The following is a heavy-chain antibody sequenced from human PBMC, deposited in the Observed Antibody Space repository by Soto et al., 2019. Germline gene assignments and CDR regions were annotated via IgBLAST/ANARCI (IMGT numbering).Heavy chain of an antibody. CDR2: INHSGST. D-gene: IGHD3-16*02. V-gene: IGHV4-34*01. CDR3: ARGAYFYDYVWGSYRPEYFQH. Sequence: PSETLSLPCAVYGGSFSGYYWSWIRQPPGKGLEWIGEINHSGSTNYSPSLKSRVTISVDTSKNQFSLKLSSVSAADTAVYYCARGAYFYDYVWGSYRPEYFQHWGQGTLVTVS. CDR1: GGSFSGYY. J-gene: IGHJ1*01.